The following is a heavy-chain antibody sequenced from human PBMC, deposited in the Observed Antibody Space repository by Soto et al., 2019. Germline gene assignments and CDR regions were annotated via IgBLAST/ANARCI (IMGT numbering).Heavy chain of an antibody. CDR1: GFTFSSYG. Sequence: GGSLRLSCAASGFTFSSYGMHWVRQAPGKGLEWVAVISYDGSNKYYADSVKGRFTISRDNSKNTLYLQMNSLRAEDTAVYYCAKDHPIQLGFFGHWGQGTLVTVSS. V-gene: IGHV3-30*18. CDR3: AKDHPIQLGFFGH. D-gene: IGHD5-18*01. J-gene: IGHJ4*02. CDR2: ISYDGSNK.